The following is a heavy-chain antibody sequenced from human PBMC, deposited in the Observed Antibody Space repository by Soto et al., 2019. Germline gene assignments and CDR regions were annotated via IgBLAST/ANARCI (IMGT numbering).Heavy chain of an antibody. V-gene: IGHV3-23*01. CDR3: AKNHQLLSDYYYYMDV. D-gene: IGHD2-2*01. Sequence: GSLRLSCAASGFTFSSYAMSWVRQAPGKGLEWVSAISGSGGSTYYADSVKGRFTISRDNSKNTLYLQMNSLRAEDTAVYYCAKNHQLLSDYYYYMDVWGKGTTVTVSS. CDR1: GFTFSSYA. J-gene: IGHJ6*03. CDR2: ISGSGGST.